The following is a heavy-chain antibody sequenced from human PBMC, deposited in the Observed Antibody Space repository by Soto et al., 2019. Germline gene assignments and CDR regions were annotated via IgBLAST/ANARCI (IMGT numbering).Heavy chain of an antibody. J-gene: IGHJ4*02. Sequence: GGSLRLSCAASGFIFSNYVMYWVRQAPGKGLEWVSFMSYDGTTKYYADSVKGRFTTSRDNSKNTLYLQMNSLRPEDTAVYYCARQVLWSRYFDYWGQGTLVTVS. D-gene: IGHD2-15*01. V-gene: IGHV3-30-3*01. CDR1: GFIFSNYV. CDR2: MSYDGTTK. CDR3: ARQVLWSRYFDY.